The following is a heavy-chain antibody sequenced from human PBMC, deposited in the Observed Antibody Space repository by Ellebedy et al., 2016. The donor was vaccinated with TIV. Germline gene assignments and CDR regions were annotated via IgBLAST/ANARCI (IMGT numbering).Heavy chain of an antibody. CDR3: ASRDGY. D-gene: IGHD2-21*02. J-gene: IGHJ4*02. CDR2: ISSSSSYI. V-gene: IGHV3-21*01. CDR1: GFTFSTYS. Sequence: GESLKISCAASGFTFSTYSMNWVRQAPGKGLEWVSSISSSSSYIYYADSVKGRFTISRDNAKNSLYLQMNSLSAEDTAVYYCASRDGYWGQGILVTVPS.